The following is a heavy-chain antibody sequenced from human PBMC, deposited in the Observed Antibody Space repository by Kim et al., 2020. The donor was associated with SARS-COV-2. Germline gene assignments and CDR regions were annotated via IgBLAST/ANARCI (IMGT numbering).Heavy chain of an antibody. CDR3: AKDSDSSSWCAEYFQH. Sequence: SVKGRFTISRDNSKNSLYLQMNSLRTEDTALYYCAKDSDSSSWCAEYFQHWGQGTLVTVSS. D-gene: IGHD6-13*01. J-gene: IGHJ1*01. V-gene: IGHV3-43*01.